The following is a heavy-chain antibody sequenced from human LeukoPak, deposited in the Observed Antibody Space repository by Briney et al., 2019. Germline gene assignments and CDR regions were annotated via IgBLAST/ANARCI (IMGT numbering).Heavy chain of an antibody. V-gene: IGHV3-15*01. D-gene: IGHD6-19*01. CDR3: STAVAGPYYFDS. Sequence: KPGGSLRLSCAVSGFSFSNAWMSWVRQAPGKGLEWVGRIRRKTDGGTTDYAAPVKGRFTISRDDSKNTLYLQMNSLKTEDTAVYYCSTAVAGPYYFDSWGQGTLVTVSS. CDR1: GFSFSNAW. CDR2: IRRKTDGGTT. J-gene: IGHJ4*02.